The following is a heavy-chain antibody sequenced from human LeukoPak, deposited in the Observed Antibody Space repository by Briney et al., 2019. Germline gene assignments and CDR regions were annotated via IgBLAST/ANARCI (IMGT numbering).Heavy chain of an antibody. CDR2: ISSSGSTI. Sequence: GGSLRLSCAASGLTFSSYEMNWVRQAPGKGLEWVSYISSSGSTIYYADSVKRRYTISRDNAKNSLYLQMNSLRAEDTAVYYCARADSSGWGSLDYWGQGTLVTVSS. D-gene: IGHD6-19*01. J-gene: IGHJ4*02. CDR3: ARADSSGWGSLDY. V-gene: IGHV3-48*03. CDR1: GLTFSSYE.